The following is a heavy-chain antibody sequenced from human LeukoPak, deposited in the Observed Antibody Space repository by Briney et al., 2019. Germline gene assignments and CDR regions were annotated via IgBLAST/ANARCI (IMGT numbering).Heavy chain of an antibody. CDR2: INHSGST. CDR3: ARGYSSGWYAGNDAFDI. V-gene: IGHV4-38-2*02. Sequence: SETLSLTCTVSGYSISSGYYWGWIRQPPGKGLEWIGEINHSGSTNYNPSLKSRVTISVDTSKNQFSLKLSSVTAADTAVYYRARGYSSGWYAGNDAFDIWGQGTMVTVSS. D-gene: IGHD6-19*01. CDR1: GYSISSGYY. J-gene: IGHJ3*02.